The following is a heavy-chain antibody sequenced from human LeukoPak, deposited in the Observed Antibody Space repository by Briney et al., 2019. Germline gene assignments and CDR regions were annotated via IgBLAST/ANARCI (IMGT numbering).Heavy chain of an antibody. V-gene: IGHV3-23*01. CDR2: IASNSGDI. Sequence: TGGSLRLSCAASGFSFSNNAMAWVRQSAGMRLEWVSSIASNSGDIEYADSVKGRFTISRDNSKNTLFLQMNSLSVEDTALYYCATYGNGWYQPLDKWGQGTLVTVSS. J-gene: IGHJ4*02. D-gene: IGHD6-19*01. CDR3: ATYGNGWYQPLDK. CDR1: GFSFSNNA.